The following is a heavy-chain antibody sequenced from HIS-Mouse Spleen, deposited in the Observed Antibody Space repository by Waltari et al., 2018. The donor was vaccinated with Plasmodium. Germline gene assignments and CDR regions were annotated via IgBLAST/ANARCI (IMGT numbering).Heavy chain of an antibody. Sequence: QVQLQQWGAGLLKPSETLSLTGAVYGGSFSGYYWRWIRQPPGKGLEWIGEINHSGSTNDNPSLKSRVTISVDTSKNQFSLKLSSVTAADTAVYYCARGPGYSSGWYYFDYWGQGTLVTVSS. CDR1: GGSFSGYY. D-gene: IGHD6-19*01. CDR2: INHSGST. V-gene: IGHV4-34*01. J-gene: IGHJ4*02. CDR3: ARGPGYSSGWYYFDY.